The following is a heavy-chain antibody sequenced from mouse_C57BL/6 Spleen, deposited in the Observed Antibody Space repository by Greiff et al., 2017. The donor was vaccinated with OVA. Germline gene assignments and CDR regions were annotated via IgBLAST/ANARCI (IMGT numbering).Heavy chain of an antibody. CDR2: INPGSGGT. CDR3: ARSGNPDYFDY. D-gene: IGHD2-1*01. Sequence: LVESGAELVRPGTSVKVSCKASGYAFTNYLIEWVKQRPGQGLEWIGVINPGSGGTNYNEKFKGKATLTADKSSSTAYMQLSSLTSEDSAVYFCARSGNPDYFDYWGQGTTLTVSS. J-gene: IGHJ2*01. V-gene: IGHV1-54*01. CDR1: GYAFTNYL.